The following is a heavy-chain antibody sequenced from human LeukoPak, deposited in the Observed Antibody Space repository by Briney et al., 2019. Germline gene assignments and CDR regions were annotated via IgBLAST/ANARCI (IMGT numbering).Heavy chain of an antibody. CDR3: AKDEPRAGL. CDR2: ISATGGTT. D-gene: IGHD6-25*01. CDR1: GFSFSSYA. Sequence: GGSLRLPCAASGFSFSSYAMSCVRQAPGKGLEWVSTISATGGTTYYADSVKGRFTISRDNPKNTLYLQMNSLRAEDTAVYYCAKDEPRAGLWGQGTLVTVSS. J-gene: IGHJ4*02. V-gene: IGHV3-23*01.